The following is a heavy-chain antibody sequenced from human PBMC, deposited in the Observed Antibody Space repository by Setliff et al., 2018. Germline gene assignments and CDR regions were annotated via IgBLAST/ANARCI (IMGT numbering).Heavy chain of an antibody. J-gene: IGHJ4*02. Sequence: SETLSLTCSVSGDSITTDNYFWGWIRQTPGKGLEWIGSFSYSGNPHYHPFLRSRVTISGDTSKKQFSLKMNSVTAADTAVYYCRLWSHNYHNDYWGQGTLVTVS. CDR2: FSYSGNP. D-gene: IGHD3-16*01. V-gene: IGHV4-39*07. CDR3: RLWSHNYHNDY. CDR1: GDSITTDNYF.